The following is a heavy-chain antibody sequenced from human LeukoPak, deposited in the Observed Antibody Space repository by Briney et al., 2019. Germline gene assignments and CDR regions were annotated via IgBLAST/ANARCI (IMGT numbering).Heavy chain of an antibody. Sequence: GSLRLSCAATVFTFSDYGMHWVRQAPGKGLEWVGEINHSGSTNYNPSLKSRVTISVETSKNQFSLKLSSVTAADTAVYYCARGRRNCSGGSCYSPLNYWGQGTLVTVSS. J-gene: IGHJ4*02. CDR2: INHSGST. D-gene: IGHD2-15*01. CDR3: ARGRRNCSGGSCYSPLNY. CDR1: VFTFSDYG. V-gene: IGHV4-34*01.